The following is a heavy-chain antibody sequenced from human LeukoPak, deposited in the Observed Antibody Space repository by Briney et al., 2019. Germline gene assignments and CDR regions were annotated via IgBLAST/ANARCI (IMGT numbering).Heavy chain of an antibody. D-gene: IGHD6-19*01. CDR3: AKPYSSAPRRSDFDY. CDR2: ISSDGSNK. V-gene: IGHV3-30*18. CDR1: GFTFSTYG. J-gene: IGHJ4*02. Sequence: GGSLRLSCAASGFTFSTYGMHWVRQPPGKGLEWVAVISSDGSNKYYADSVKGRFTISRDNSKNTLYLQMNSLRPEDTAVYYCAKPYSSAPRRSDFDYWGQGTLVAVSS.